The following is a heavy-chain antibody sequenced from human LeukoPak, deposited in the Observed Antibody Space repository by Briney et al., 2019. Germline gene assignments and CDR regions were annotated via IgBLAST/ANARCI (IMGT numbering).Heavy chain of an antibody. D-gene: IGHD6-19*01. V-gene: IGHV3-30*02. CDR2: IRYDGSNK. CDR3: AKGYGRAVAGTSIDY. Sequence: GGSLRLSCAASGFTFSSYDMHWVRQAPGKGLEWVAFIRYDGSNKYYADSVKGRFTISRDNSKNTLYLQMNSLRAEDTAVYYCAKGYGRAVAGTSIDYWGQGTLVTVSS. CDR1: GFTFSSYD. J-gene: IGHJ4*02.